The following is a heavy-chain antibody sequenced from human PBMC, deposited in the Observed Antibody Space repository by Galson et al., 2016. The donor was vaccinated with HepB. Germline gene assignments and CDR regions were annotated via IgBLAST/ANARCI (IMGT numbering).Heavy chain of an antibody. Sequence: SETLSLTCTVSGDSISKYYCSWIRQPPGKALEWIGYTHYSGSTDYNSSLQSRITMSVDTSKNQFPLKLSSVTAADTALYYCATTYCGGDCYHVYAFDFWGQGTMVTVSS. D-gene: IGHD2-21*02. CDR1: GDSISKYY. CDR3: ATTYCGGDCYHVYAFDF. CDR2: THYSGST. J-gene: IGHJ3*01. V-gene: IGHV4-59*03.